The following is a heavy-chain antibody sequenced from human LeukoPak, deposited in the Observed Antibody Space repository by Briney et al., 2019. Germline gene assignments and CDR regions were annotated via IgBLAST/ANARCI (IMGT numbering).Heavy chain of an antibody. CDR2: ISGSGGST. D-gene: IGHD3-10*01. CDR1: GFTFSSYA. CDR3: AKASNYGSGSYYPRGVDY. V-gene: IGHV3-23*01. J-gene: IGHJ4*02. Sequence: GRSLRLSCAASGFTFSSYAMSWVRQAPGKGLEWVSAISGSGGSTYYADSVKGRFTISRDNSKNTLYLQMNSLRAEDTAVYYCAKASNYGSGSYYPRGVDYWGQGTLVTVSS.